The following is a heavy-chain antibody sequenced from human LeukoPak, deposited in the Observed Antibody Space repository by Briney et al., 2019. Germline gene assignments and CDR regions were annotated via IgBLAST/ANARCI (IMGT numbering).Heavy chain of an antibody. V-gene: IGHV4-59*08. CDR1: GGSISGYY. CDR3: ARHSSDFWSGYYTNYYGVDV. Sequence: SETLSLTCTVSGGSISGYYWTWIRQPPGKGLEWIGYIYYSGSTNYNPSLKSRLTISVDTSKNQFSLRLSSVTAADTAVYYCARHSSDFWSGYYTNYYGVDVWGRGTTVTVSS. J-gene: IGHJ6*02. CDR2: IYYSGST. D-gene: IGHD3-3*01.